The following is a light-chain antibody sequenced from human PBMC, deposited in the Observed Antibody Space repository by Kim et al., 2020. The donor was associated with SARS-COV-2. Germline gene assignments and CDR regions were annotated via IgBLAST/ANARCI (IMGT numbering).Light chain of an antibody. CDR2: DAS. J-gene: IGKJ2*02. CDR3: QQRSNWRGT. V-gene: IGKV3-11*01. Sequence: SLSPGERATRACRASQSVSSYLAWYKQKPGQAPRLLIYDASNRATGNPARFSGSGSGTDFTLTISSLEPEDFAVYYCQQRSNWRGTFGQGTKLEI. CDR1: QSVSSY.